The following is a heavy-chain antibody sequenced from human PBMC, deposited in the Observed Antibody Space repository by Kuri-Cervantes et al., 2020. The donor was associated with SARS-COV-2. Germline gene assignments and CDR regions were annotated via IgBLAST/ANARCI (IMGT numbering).Heavy chain of an antibody. CDR3: ARGGWLRLVLDY. J-gene: IGHJ4*02. V-gene: IGHV4-34*01. CDR2: INHSGST. Sequence: SETLSLTCAVYGGSFSGYYWSWIRQPPGKGLEWIGEINHSGSTNYNPSLRSRVTISVDTSKNQFSLKLGSVTAADTAVYYCARGGWLRLVLDYWGQGTLVTVSS. CDR1: GGSFSGYY. D-gene: IGHD5-12*01.